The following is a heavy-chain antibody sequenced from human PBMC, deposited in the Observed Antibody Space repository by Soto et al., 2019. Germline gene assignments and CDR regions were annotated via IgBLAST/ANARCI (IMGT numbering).Heavy chain of an antibody. CDR1: GFTFSSYS. D-gene: IGHD1-26*01. V-gene: IGHV3-21*01. Sequence: KTGGSLRLSCAASGFTFSSYSMNWVRQAPGKGLEWVSSISSSSSYIYYADSVKGRFTISRDNAKNSLYLQMNSLRAEDTAVYYCARDQGGSYPDAFDIWGQGTMVTVSS. CDR3: ARDQGGSYPDAFDI. CDR2: ISSSSSYI. J-gene: IGHJ3*02.